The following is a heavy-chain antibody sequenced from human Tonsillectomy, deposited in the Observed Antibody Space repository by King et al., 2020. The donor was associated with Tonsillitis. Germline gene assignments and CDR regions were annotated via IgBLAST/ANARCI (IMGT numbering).Heavy chain of an antibody. CDR3: ARVLGLETYVYGSGYDY. V-gene: IGHV3-30-3*01. CDR1: GFTFSSYA. J-gene: IGHJ4*02. D-gene: IGHD3-10*01. Sequence: VQVVESGGGVVQPGRSLRLSCAASGFTFSSYAMHWVRQAPGKGLEWVAVISYDGSNKYYADSVKGRFTISRDNSKNTLYLQMNSLRAEDTAVYYCARVLGLETYVYGSGYDYWGQVTLVTVSS. CDR2: ISYDGSNK.